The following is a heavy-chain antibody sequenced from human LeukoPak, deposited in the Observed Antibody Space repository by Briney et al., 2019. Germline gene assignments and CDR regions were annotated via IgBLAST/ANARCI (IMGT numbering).Heavy chain of an antibody. V-gene: IGHV4-59*01. J-gene: IGHJ4*02. Sequence: SETLSLTCTVSGGSISSYYWSWIRQPPGKGLEWIGYIYYSGSTNYNPSLKSRVTISVDTSKNQFSLKLSSVTAADTAVYYCARLHLDGSGYYFDYWGQGTLVTVSS. CDR3: ARLHLDGSGYYFDY. D-gene: IGHD3-22*01. CDR2: IYYSGST. CDR1: GGSISSYY.